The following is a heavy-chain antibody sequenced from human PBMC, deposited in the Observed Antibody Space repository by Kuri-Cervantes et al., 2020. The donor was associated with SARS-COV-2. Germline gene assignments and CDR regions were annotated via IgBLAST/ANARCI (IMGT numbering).Heavy chain of an antibody. CDR2: IYHSGST. J-gene: IGHJ4*02. CDR1: GGSFSGYY. V-gene: IGHV4-30-2*01. CDR3: ARDLGLTTGELEWYY. Sequence: SETLSLTCAVYGGSFSGYYWGWIRQPPGKGLEWIGYIYHSGSTYYNPSLKSRVTISVDRSKNQFSLKLSSVTAADTAVYYCARDLGLTTGELEWYYWGQGTLVTVSS. D-gene: IGHD3-3*01.